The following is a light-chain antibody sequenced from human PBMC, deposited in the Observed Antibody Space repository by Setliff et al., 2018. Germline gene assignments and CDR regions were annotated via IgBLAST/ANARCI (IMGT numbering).Light chain of an antibody. CDR1: SSNIGSNT. CDR2: SNN. CDR3: AAWDAKLSAYV. J-gene: IGLJ1*01. Sequence: QSALTQPPSASGTPGQRVTISCSGGSSNIGSNTVNWYQQLPGTAPKLLMHSNNQRPSGVPDRFSGSKSGTSASLAISGLQSEDEADYYCAAWDAKLSAYVFGIGTKGTV. V-gene: IGLV1-44*01.